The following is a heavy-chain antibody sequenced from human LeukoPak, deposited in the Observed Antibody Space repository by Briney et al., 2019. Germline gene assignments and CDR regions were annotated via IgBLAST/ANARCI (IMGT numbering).Heavy chain of an antibody. Sequence: TGGSLRLSCAASGFTFSSYSMNWVRQAPGKGLEWVSAISGSGGSTYYADSVKGRFTISRDNSKNTLYLQMNSLRAEDTAVYYCAKRYYDSSGYYFGYWGQGTLVTVSS. D-gene: IGHD3-22*01. CDR3: AKRYYDSSGYYFGY. J-gene: IGHJ4*02. CDR2: ISGSGGST. V-gene: IGHV3-23*01. CDR1: GFTFSSYS.